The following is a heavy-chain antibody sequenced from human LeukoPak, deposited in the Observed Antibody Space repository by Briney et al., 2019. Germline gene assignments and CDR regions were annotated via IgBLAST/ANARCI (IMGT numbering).Heavy chain of an antibody. CDR3: ARHVMGRGSSWLYWFDP. Sequence: SETLSLTCTVSDGSISSYYWSWIRQPPGKGLEWIGYIYTSGSTNYNPSLKSRVTISVDTSKNQFSLKLSSVTAADTAVYYCARHVMGRGSSWLYWFDPWGQGTLVTVSS. D-gene: IGHD6-13*01. V-gene: IGHV4-4*09. CDR2: IYTSGST. J-gene: IGHJ5*02. CDR1: DGSISSYY.